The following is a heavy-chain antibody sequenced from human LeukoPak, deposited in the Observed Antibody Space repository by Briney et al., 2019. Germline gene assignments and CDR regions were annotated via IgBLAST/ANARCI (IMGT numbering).Heavy chain of an antibody. CDR2: IYYSGST. CDR1: GGSISSYY. J-gene: IGHJ4*02. Sequence: SETLSLTCTVSGGSISSYYWSWIRQPPGKGLEWIGYIYYSGSTNYNPSLKSRVTISVDTSKNQFSLKLSSVTAADTAVYYCAREPEYYYDSSGNRGDYWGQGTLVTVSS. CDR3: AREPEYYYDSSGNRGDY. V-gene: IGHV4-59*01. D-gene: IGHD3-22*01.